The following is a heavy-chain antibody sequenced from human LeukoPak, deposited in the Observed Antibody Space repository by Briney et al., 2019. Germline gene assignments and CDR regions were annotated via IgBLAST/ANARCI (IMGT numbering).Heavy chain of an antibody. D-gene: IGHD3-10*01. J-gene: IGHJ3*02. CDR2: INSDGSST. CDR3: STGSGHAFDI. CDR1: GFTFSSYW. Sequence: GGSLRLSCAASGFTFSSYWMHWVRQVPGKGLVWVSRINSDGSSTNYADSVKGRFTISRDNAKNTLYVQMNSLRAEDTAVYYCSTGSGHAFDIWGRGTMVTVSS. V-gene: IGHV3-74*01.